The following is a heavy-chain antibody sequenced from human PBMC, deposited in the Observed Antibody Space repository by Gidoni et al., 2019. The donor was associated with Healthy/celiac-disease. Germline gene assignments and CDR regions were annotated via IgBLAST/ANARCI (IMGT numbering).Heavy chain of an antibody. J-gene: IGHJ4*02. Sequence: EVQLVESGGGLVKPGGSLRLSCAASGFTFSNAWMSWVRQAPGKGLEWVGRIKSKTDGGTTDYAAPVKGRFTISRDDAKNTLYLQMNSLKTEDTAVYYCTTDRVEVRGVKGYPDYWGQGTLVTVSS. V-gene: IGHV3-15*01. CDR3: TTDRVEVRGVKGYPDY. D-gene: IGHD3-10*01. CDR1: GFTFSNAW. CDR2: IKSKTDGGTT.